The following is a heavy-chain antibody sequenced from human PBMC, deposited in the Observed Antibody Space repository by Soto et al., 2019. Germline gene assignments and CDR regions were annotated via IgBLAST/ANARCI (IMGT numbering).Heavy chain of an antibody. Sequence: QVQLVESGGGVVQPGRSLRLSCAASGFTFSSYAMHWVRQAPGKGLEWVAVISYDGSNKYYADSVKGRFTISRDNSKNTLYLQMNSLRAEDTAVYYCARAGSSGYSDTPYDYWGQGTLVTVSS. D-gene: IGHD3-22*01. CDR2: ISYDGSNK. V-gene: IGHV3-30-3*01. CDR3: ARAGSSGYSDTPYDY. CDR1: GFTFSSYA. J-gene: IGHJ4*02.